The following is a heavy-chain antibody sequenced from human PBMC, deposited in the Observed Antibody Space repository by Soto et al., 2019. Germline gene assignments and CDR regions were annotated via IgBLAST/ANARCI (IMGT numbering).Heavy chain of an antibody. V-gene: IGHV4-31*03. CDR2: IYYSGST. Sequence: SETLSLTCTVSGGSISSGGYYWSWIRQHPRKGLEWIGYIYYSGSTYYNPSLKSRVTISVDTSKNQFSLKLSSVTAADTAVYYCARDSWEYDILTGYYRAGFDYWGQGTLVTVSS. D-gene: IGHD3-9*01. CDR3: ARDSWEYDILTGYYRAGFDY. CDR1: GGSISSGGYY. J-gene: IGHJ4*02.